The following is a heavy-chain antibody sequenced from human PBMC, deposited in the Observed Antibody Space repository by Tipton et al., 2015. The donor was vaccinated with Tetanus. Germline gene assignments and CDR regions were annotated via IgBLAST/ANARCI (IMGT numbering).Heavy chain of an antibody. Sequence: PGLVKPSQTLSLTCTVSGGSISSGDYYWCWIRQPPGKGPEWIGSIHHSGSTYYRPSLAGRVSMLVDTSNNQVSLKLSSVSAADTAVYFCARTYYDFSTYYYYGMDVWGQGTTVTVSS. J-gene: IGHJ6*02. CDR1: GGSISSGDYY. V-gene: IGHV4-30-4*01. CDR3: ARTYYDFSTYYYYGMDV. CDR2: IHHSGST. D-gene: IGHD3-3*01.